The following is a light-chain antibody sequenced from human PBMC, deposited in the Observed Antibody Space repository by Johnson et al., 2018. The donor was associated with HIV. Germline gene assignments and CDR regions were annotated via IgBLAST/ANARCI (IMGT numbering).Light chain of an antibody. V-gene: IGLV1-51*01. J-gene: IGLJ1*01. CDR3: GTWDSSLSAYV. Sequence: HSVLTQPPSVSAAPGQKVTISCSGSSSNIGNNYVSWYQQLPGTAPKLIIYDSYKRPSGIPDRFSGSKSGTSATLGITGLQTGDEADYYCGTWDSSLSAYVFGTGTKVTVL. CDR2: DSY. CDR1: SSNIGNNY.